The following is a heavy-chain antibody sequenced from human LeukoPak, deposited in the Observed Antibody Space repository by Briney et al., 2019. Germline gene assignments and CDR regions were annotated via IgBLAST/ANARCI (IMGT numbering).Heavy chain of an antibody. CDR2: INTSGST. J-gene: IGHJ4*02. D-gene: IGHD3-9*01. V-gene: IGHV4-61*02. CDR1: GGSISSGSYF. CDR3: ARAPHYDILTGYYSEGYFDY. Sequence: SQTLSLTCIVSGGSISSGSYFWNWIRQPAGKGLEWIGRINTSGSTSYNPSLKSRVTTSADTSNNQFSLKLSSVTAADTAVYYCARAPHYDILTGYYSEGYFDYWGQGTLVTVSS.